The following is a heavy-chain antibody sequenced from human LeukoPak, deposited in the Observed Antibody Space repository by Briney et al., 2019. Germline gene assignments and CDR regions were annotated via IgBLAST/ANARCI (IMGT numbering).Heavy chain of an antibody. CDR1: GYTFTGYY. V-gene: IGHV1-2*06. CDR2: INPNSGGT. D-gene: IGHD3-22*01. CDR3: ARRPNQHYYDSSGYRGAFDI. J-gene: IGHJ3*02. Sequence: ASVKVSCKASGYTFTGYYMHWVRQAPGQGLEWMGRINPNSGGTNYAQKFQGRVTMTRDTSISTAYMELSRLRSDDTAVYYCARRPNQHYYDSSGYRGAFDIWGQGTMVTVSS.